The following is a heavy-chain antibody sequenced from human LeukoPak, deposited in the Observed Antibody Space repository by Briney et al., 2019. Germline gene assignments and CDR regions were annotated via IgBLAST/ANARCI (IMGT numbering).Heavy chain of an antibody. CDR2: ISYDASET. CDR3: ARALILGFDN. D-gene: IGHD3/OR15-3a*01. V-gene: IGHV3-7*01. CDR1: GFAFSSHW. Sequence: GGSLRLSCAASGFAFSSHWMTWVRQAPGKGLEWVPNISYDASETYYVDSVKGRFTISRDNAKNSLYLQMNSLRAEDTAVYYGARALILGFDNWGQGTLVTASS. J-gene: IGHJ4*02.